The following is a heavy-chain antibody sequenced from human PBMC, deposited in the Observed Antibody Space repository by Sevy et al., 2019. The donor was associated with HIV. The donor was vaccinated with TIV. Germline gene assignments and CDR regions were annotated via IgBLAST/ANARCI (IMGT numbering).Heavy chain of an antibody. D-gene: IGHD1-26*01. CDR2: IIPIFGTA. Sequence: ASVKVSCKASGGTFSSYAISWVQQAPGQGLEWMGGIIPIFGTANYAQKFQGRVTITADESTSTAYMELSSLRSEDTAVYYCARDRYSGSYQYYFDYWGQGTLVTVSS. V-gene: IGHV1-69*13. J-gene: IGHJ4*02. CDR1: GGTFSSYA. CDR3: ARDRYSGSYQYYFDY.